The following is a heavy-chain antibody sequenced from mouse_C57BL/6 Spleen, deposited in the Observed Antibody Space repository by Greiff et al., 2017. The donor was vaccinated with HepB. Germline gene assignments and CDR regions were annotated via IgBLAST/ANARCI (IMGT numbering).Heavy chain of an antibody. J-gene: IGHJ1*03. CDR3: ARLGTTVVATRYFDV. CDR2: IYPGDGDT. CDR1: GYAFSSSW. Sequence: VQGVESGPELVKPGASVKISCKASGYAFSSSWMNWVKQRPGKGLEWIGRIYPGDGDTNYNGKFKGKATLTADKSSSTAYMQLSSLTSEDSAVYFCARLGTTVVATRYFDVWGTGTTVTVSS. V-gene: IGHV1-82*01. D-gene: IGHD1-1*01.